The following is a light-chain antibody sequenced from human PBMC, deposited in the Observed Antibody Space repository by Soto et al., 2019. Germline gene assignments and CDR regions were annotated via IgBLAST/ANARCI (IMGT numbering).Light chain of an antibody. J-gene: IGKJ2*01. CDR1: QSISNN. V-gene: IGKV1-39*01. CDR2: VAS. Sequence: DIQMTQSLSSLSASVGDRVSITCRASQSISNNLSWCQQKPGKAPKFLIYVASTLQRGVPSRFSGSGSGTDFTLTISSLQPEDFATYYCQQTFSPPYTFGQGTKLEIK. CDR3: QQTFSPPYT.